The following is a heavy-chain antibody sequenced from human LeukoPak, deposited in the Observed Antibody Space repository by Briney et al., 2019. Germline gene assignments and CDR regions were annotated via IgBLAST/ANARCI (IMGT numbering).Heavy chain of an antibody. CDR3: ARLRLGYDNSGAYYAEAFDL. Sequence: GASVKVSCKASGYTFTGCYMHWVRQAPGQGLEWMGWINPNSGGTNYAQKFQGRVTMTRDTSISTAYMELSSLKASDTAMYYCARLRLGYDNSGAYYAEAFDLWGQGTMVTVSS. D-gene: IGHD3-22*01. V-gene: IGHV1-2*02. CDR1: GYTFTGCY. CDR2: INPNSGGT. J-gene: IGHJ3*01.